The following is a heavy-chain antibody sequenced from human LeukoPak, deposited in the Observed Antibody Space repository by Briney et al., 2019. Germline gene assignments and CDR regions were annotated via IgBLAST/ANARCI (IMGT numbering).Heavy chain of an antibody. V-gene: IGHV4-39*01. J-gene: IGHJ3*02. CDR3: ARIIGDDAFDI. CDR1: GGSISSSSYY. Sequence: SETLCLTCTVSGGSISSSSYYWDWIRQPPGKGLEWIGTIYYSGTTYYNPSLKSRVTISVDTSRNQFSLKLSSVTATDTAVYYCARIIGDDAFDIWGQGTMVTVSS. CDR2: IYYSGTT. D-gene: IGHD2-21*02.